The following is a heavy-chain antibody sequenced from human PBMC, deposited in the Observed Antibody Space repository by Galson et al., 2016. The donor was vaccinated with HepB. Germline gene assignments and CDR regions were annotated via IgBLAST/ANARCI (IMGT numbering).Heavy chain of an antibody. CDR2: IYYSGAT. CDR1: GGSISSGGYY. Sequence: TLSLTCSVSGGSISSGGYYWSWIRQHPGKGLEWIGYIYYSGATYYNPSLKSRVSISVDTSKNQFSLNLHSVTAAETAVYYCARIEWSYFWFDPWGQETLVTVSS. CDR3: ARIEWSYFWFDP. D-gene: IGHD3-10*01. V-gene: IGHV4-31*03. J-gene: IGHJ5*02.